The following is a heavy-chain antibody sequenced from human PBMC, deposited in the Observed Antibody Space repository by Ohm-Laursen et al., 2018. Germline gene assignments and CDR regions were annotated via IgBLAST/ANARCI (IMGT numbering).Heavy chain of an antibody. CDR1: GFTFDDYT. D-gene: IGHD3-10*01. J-gene: IGHJ4*02. CDR3: ARKGQLWLTFDY. V-gene: IGHV3-23*01. Sequence: SLRLSCAASGFTFDDYTMYWVRQAPGKGLEWVSTLVSSGASTYYADSVKGRFTISRDNSKNTLYLQMNSLRAEDTAVFYCARKGQLWLTFDYWGQGTLVTVSS. CDR2: LVSSGAST.